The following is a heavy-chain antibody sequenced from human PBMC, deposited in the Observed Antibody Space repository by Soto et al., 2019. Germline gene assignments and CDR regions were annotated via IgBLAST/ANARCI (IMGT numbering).Heavy chain of an antibody. CDR3: ARDPPPPDF. CDR2: ISAYNGNT. J-gene: IGHJ4*02. Sequence: QVQLVQSGAEVKKPGASVKVSCKASGYTFASYALSWMRQAPGQGLEWMGRISAYNGNTNYAQKLQGRVTMTTATSASTAYMELRSLRSDDTAVYYWARDPPPPDFWGQGTLVTVSS. V-gene: IGHV1-18*01. CDR1: GYTFASYA.